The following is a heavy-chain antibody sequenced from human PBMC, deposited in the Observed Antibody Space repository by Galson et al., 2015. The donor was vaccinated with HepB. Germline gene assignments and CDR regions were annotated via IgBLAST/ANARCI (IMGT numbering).Heavy chain of an antibody. J-gene: IGHJ4*02. Sequence: SVKVSCKASGGTFSSYAISWVRQAPGQGLGWMGGIIPIFGTANYAQKFQGRVTITADESTSTAYMELSSLRSEDTAVYYCARDRGSSWFVFDYWGQGTLVTVSS. CDR3: ARDRGSSWFVFDY. V-gene: IGHV1-69*13. D-gene: IGHD6-13*01. CDR1: GGTFSSYA. CDR2: IIPIFGTA.